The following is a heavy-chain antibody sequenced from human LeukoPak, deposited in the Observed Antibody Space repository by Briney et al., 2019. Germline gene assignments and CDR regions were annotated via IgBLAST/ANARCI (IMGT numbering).Heavy chain of an antibody. D-gene: IGHD6-13*01. CDR2: IYYTGST. Sequence: PSETLSLNCTVSSGSICSRSYYWGWIRQPPGKGLEWNGSIYYTGSTYYNPPLKSRVTISLDTSKNQFSLKLTSVTAADTTIYYCARGVVSSNWYKNWFDPWGQGTLVTVSS. CDR1: SGSICSRSYY. V-gene: IGHV4-39*01. J-gene: IGHJ5*02. CDR3: ARGVVSSNWYKNWFDP.